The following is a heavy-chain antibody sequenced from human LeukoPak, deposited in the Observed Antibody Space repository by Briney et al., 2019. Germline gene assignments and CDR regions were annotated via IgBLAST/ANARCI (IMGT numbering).Heavy chain of an antibody. J-gene: IGHJ4*02. V-gene: IGHV5-51*01. CDR2: IYPSDSNI. Sequence: GESLKISCKGSGYTFTTYWIGWVRQMPGKGLEWMGIIYPSDSNIRYSPSFQGQVTISADKSITTAYLQWGSLKASDTAMYYCARRRAVAGTYYFDYWGQGTLVTVSS. CDR3: ARRRAVAGTYYFDY. D-gene: IGHD6-19*01. CDR1: GYTFTTYW.